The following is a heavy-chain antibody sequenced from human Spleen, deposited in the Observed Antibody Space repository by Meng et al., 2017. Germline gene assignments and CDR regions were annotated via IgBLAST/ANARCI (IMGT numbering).Heavy chain of an antibody. CDR3: ARDYEQWLRFKGFAY. V-gene: IGHV1-69*13. Sequence: SVKVSCKASGGTFSSYAISWVRQAPGQGLEWMGGIIPIRRTANYAQKFQGRVAITADEYTDTAYLEIYGLTYEDTAVYYCARDYEQWLRFKGFAYWGQGTMVTVSS. J-gene: IGHJ4*02. CDR1: GGTFSSYA. D-gene: IGHD5-12*01. CDR2: IIPIRRTA.